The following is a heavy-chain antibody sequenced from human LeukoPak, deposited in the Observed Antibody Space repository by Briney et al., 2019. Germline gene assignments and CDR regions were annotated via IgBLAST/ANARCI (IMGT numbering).Heavy chain of an antibody. V-gene: IGHV1-46*01. CDR1: GYTFITYY. Sequence: GASVKVSCKASGYTFITYYMHWVRQAPGQGLEWMGVINPSGGTTSYAQKFQARVTMTRDTSTSTVYMELSSLRSEDTAVYYCARGTGLGGDCVSNWGQGTLVTVSS. CDR2: INPSGGTT. D-gene: IGHD2-21*02. J-gene: IGHJ4*02. CDR3: ARGTGLGGDCVSN.